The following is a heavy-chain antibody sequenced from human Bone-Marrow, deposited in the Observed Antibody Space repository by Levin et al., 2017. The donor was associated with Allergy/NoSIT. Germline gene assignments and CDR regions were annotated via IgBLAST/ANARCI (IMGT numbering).Heavy chain of an antibody. CDR3: ARHGFRELPIY. V-gene: IGHV4-31*03. J-gene: IGHJ4*02. Sequence: PSETLSLTCTVSGGSISSGGYYWSCIRQHPGKGLEWIGYIYYSGSTYYNPSLKSRVTISVDTSKNQFSLKLSSVTAADTAVYYCARHGFRELPIYWGQGTLVTVSS. CDR1: GGSISSGGYY. D-gene: IGHD3-10*01. CDR2: IYYSGST.